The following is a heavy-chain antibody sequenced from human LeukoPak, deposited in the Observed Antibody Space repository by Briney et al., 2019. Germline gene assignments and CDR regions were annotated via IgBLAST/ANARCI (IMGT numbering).Heavy chain of an antibody. CDR2: ISYDESNK. Sequence: GGSLRLSCAASGFTFSSYGMHWVRQAPGKGLEWVAVISYDESNKYYADSVKGRLTISRDNSKNTLYLQMNSLRAEDTAVYYCAKCSGGSCYYYGMDVWGQGTTVTVSS. CDR1: GFTFSSYG. J-gene: IGHJ6*02. V-gene: IGHV3-30*18. D-gene: IGHD2-15*01. CDR3: AKCSGGSCYYYGMDV.